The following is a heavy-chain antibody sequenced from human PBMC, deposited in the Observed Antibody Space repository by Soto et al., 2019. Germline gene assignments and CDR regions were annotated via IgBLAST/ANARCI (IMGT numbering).Heavy chain of an antibody. Sequence: ETQLMESGGGLVQPGGSLRLSCAASGFIFNDYHMEWVRQAPGKGLEWIGRARNDPRARTTEHAASVRGRFTTSRDDSQKSLYLQMNSLKIEDTAVYYCVGSRSGGVIFQFWGQGTLVTVSS. D-gene: IGHD3-16*02. V-gene: IGHV3-72*01. CDR3: VGSRSGGVIFQF. CDR1: GFIFNDYH. J-gene: IGHJ4*02. CDR2: ARNDPRARTT.